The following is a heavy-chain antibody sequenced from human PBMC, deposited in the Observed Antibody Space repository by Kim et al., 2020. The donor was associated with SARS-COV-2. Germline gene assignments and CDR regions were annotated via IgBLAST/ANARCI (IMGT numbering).Heavy chain of an antibody. V-gene: IGHV1-2*02. Sequence: VSVKVSCKASGYTFTGSHIHWVRQAPGQGLEWMGWMNPNSGGTNYAQKFQGRVTMTRDTSINTAYMSLSRLTSDDTAVYYCAKYYYDSSGPDFDLWGQGTLVTVSS. CDR2: MNPNSGGT. J-gene: IGHJ4*02. CDR3: AKYYYDSSGPDFDL. CDR1: GYTFTGSH. D-gene: IGHD3-22*01.